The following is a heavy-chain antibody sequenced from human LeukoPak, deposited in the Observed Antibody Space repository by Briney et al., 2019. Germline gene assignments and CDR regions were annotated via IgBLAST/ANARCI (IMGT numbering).Heavy chain of an antibody. V-gene: IGHV1-46*01. J-gene: IGHJ4*02. CDR3: ARADSSGYYNPPPQY. CDR2: INPSGGST. Sequence: GASVKVSCKASGYTFTSYYMHWVRQAPGQGLEWMGIINPSGGSTNYAQKFQGRVTITADESTSTAYMELSSLRSEDTAVYYCARADSSGYYNPPPQYWGQGTLATVSS. D-gene: IGHD3-22*01. CDR1: GYTFTSYY.